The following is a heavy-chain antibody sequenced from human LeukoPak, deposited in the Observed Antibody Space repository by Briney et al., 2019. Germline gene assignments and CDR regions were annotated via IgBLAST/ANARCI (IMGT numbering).Heavy chain of an antibody. V-gene: IGHV4-38-2*02. J-gene: IGHJ4*02. CDR3: AREGRIAAAGHPDFDY. CDR2: IYHSGST. D-gene: IGHD6-13*01. CDR1: GYSISSGYY. Sequence: SETLSLTCAVSGYSISSGYYWGWIRQPPGKGLEWIGSIYHSGSTYYNPSLKSRVTISVDTSKNQFSLKLSSVTAADTAVYYCAREGRIAAAGHPDFDYWGQGTLVTVSS.